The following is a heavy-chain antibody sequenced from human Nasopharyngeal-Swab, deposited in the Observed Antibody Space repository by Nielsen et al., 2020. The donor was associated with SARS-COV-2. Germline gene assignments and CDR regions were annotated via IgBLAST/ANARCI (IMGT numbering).Heavy chain of an antibody. CDR1: GFTLSRYG. D-gene: IGHD6-13*01. V-gene: IGHV3-23*01. Sequence: GESLKISCEASGFTLSRYGMHWVRQAPGKGLEWVSAISGSGGVTYYADSVKGRFTISRDNSKNTLYLRMNSLRAEDTAVYYCAKDGSSSPTYWGQGTLVTVSS. CDR3: AKDGSSSPTY. CDR2: ISGSGGVT. J-gene: IGHJ4*02.